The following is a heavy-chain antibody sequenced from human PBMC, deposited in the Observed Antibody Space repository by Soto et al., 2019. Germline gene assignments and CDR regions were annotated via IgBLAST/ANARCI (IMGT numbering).Heavy chain of an antibody. CDR1: GYSFSFYG. D-gene: IGHD3-22*01. CDR3: ARELANPYDSSGYDYVSNWFDP. CDR2: INPSDGNR. V-gene: IGHV1-18*01. J-gene: IGHJ5*02. Sequence: ASVKVSCKASGYSFSFYGINWVRQAPGQGLEWMGWINPSDGNRNFAQKFEDRVTMTTDTSTNTAFMELRSLKSEDTAIYYCARELANPYDSSGYDYVSNWFDPWGQGTLVTVSS.